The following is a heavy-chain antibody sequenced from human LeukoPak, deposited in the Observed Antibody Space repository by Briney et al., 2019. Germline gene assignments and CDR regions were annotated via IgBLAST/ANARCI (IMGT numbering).Heavy chain of an antibody. J-gene: IGHJ4*02. CDR1: GFTFSSFP. D-gene: IGHD1-26*01. V-gene: IGHV3-53*01. Sequence: GGSLRLSCAASGFTFSSFPMSWVRQAPGKGLEWVSVIYSGGNTYYADSVKGRFTISRDNSKNTLYLQMNSLRAEDTALYYCATKSPSRYSGTYFDYWGQGTLVTVSS. CDR3: ATKSPSRYSGTYFDY. CDR2: IYSGGNT.